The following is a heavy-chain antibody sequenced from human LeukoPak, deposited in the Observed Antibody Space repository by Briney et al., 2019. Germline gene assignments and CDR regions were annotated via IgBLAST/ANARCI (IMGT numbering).Heavy chain of an antibody. J-gene: IGHJ4*02. CDR1: GGSFSGYY. V-gene: IGHV4-34*01. CDR2: INHSGST. D-gene: IGHD2-2*02. CDR3: ARGKENVVVPAAITPFDY. Sequence: SETLSLTCAVYGGSFSGYYWSWIRQPPGKGLEWIGEINHSGSTNYNPSLKSRVTISVDTSKNQFSLKLSSVTAADTAVYYYARGKENVVVPAAITPFDYWGQGTLVTVSS.